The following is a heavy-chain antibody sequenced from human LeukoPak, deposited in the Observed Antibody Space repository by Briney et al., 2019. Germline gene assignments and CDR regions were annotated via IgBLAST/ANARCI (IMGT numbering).Heavy chain of an antibody. J-gene: IGHJ4*02. V-gene: IGHV3-21*01. CDR1: GFTFSSYS. Sequence: GGSLRLSCAASGFTFSSYSMSWVRQAPGKGLEWVSSISSSSSYIYYADSVKGRFTISRDNAKNSLYLQMNSLRAEDTAVYYCARDSDILTGYYLIDYWGQGTLVTVSS. CDR2: ISSSSSYI. D-gene: IGHD3-9*01. CDR3: ARDSDILTGYYLIDY.